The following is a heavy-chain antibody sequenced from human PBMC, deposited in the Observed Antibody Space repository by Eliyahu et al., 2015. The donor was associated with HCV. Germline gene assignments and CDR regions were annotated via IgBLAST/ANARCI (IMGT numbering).Heavy chain of an antibody. CDR3: AKDQSGCSGGSCYCDY. V-gene: IGHV3-30*18. Sequence: QVQLVEPGGGVVEPGXSLRLSCAASGFTFSSXGMXWVRQAPGKGLEWVAVISYDGSDKYYADSVKGRFTISRDNSKNTVYLQMNSMRAEDTAVYYCAKDQSGCSGGSCYCDYWGQGTLVTVSS. CDR1: GFTFSSXG. D-gene: IGHD2-15*01. CDR2: ISYDGSDK. J-gene: IGHJ4*02.